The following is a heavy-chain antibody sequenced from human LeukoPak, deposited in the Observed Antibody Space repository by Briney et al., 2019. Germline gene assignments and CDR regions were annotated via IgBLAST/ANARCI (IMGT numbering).Heavy chain of an antibody. Sequence: GGSLRLSCAVSGFTFSSFAMSWVRQAPGKGLEWVSQISGNGTTTYFADSVRGRFTISRDNSKNMLYLQVDSLRAEDTALYYCAKDERGHCGGDCYVNWGQGHLVTVSS. D-gene: IGHD2-21*02. V-gene: IGHV3-23*01. J-gene: IGHJ4*02. CDR3: AKDERGHCGGDCYVN. CDR2: ISGNGTTT. CDR1: GFTFSSFA.